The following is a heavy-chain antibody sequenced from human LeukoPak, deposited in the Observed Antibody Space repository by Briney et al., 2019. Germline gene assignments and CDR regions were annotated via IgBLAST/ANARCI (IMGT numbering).Heavy chain of an antibody. V-gene: IGHV3-23*01. D-gene: IGHD6-19*01. Sequence: GGSLRLSCAASGFTFSNYAMRWVRQAPGKGLEWVSGISGSGDSTYYADSVKGRFTISRDNSKNTLYLQMNSLRAEDTAVYYCARRSGIAVAGAFGYWAREPWSPSPQ. J-gene: IGHJ4*02. CDR3: ARRSGIAVAGAFGY. CDR2: ISGSGDST. CDR1: GFTFSNYA.